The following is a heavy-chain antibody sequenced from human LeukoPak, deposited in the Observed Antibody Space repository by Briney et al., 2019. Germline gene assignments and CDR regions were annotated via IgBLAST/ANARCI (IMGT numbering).Heavy chain of an antibody. CDR2: IYYTGST. J-gene: IGHJ3*02. Sequence: SETLSLTCTVSGGSISSSSYYWGWIRQPPGKGLEWIGSIYYTGSTYYNPSLKSRVTRSVDTSKNQFSLKLSSVTAADTAVCYCASGDSSGWGAFDIWGQGTMVTVSS. CDR3: ASGDSSGWGAFDI. V-gene: IGHV4-39*01. CDR1: GGSISSSSYY. D-gene: IGHD3-22*01.